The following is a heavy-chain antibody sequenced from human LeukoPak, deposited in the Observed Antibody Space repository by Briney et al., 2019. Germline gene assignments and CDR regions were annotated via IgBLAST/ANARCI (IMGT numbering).Heavy chain of an antibody. CDR3: ARDLLVSGYPTHDY. V-gene: IGHV1-18*01. CDR1: GYTFTSYG. J-gene: IGHJ4*02. D-gene: IGHD3-22*01. Sequence: ASVKVSCKASGYTFTSYGISWVRQAPGQGLEWMGWISAYNGNTNYAQKLQGRVTMTTDTSTSTAYMELRSLRSDDTAVYYCARDLLVSGYPTHDYWGQGTLVTVSS. CDR2: ISAYNGNT.